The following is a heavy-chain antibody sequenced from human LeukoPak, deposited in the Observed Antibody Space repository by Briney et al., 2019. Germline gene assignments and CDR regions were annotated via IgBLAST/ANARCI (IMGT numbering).Heavy chain of an antibody. D-gene: IGHD3-22*01. V-gene: IGHV1-2*02. CDR3: ARSDYYDSSGYYPGRD. CDR1: GYTFAGNF. CDR2: INPNSGAT. J-gene: IGHJ4*02. Sequence: ASVKVSCTASGYTFAGNFMHWVRQAPGQGLEWMGWINPNSGATNYAQKFQGRVTMSRDTSISTAYMELSRLRSDDTAVYYCARSDYYDSSGYYPGRDWGQGTLVTVSS.